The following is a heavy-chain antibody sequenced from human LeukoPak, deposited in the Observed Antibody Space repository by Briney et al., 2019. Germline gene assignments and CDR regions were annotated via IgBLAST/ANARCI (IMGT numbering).Heavy chain of an antibody. CDR1: GFTYSSYA. J-gene: IGHJ4*02. V-gene: IGHV3-23*01. CDR2: ISGSGDT. CDR3: AKGNGYSYGRYYFDY. Sequence: GGSLRLSCAVSGFTYSSYAMSWVRQAPGKGLEGVSTISGSGDTYYVDSVKGRFTISKDNSKNTLYLQMNSLRAEDTAVYYCAKGNGYSYGRYYFDYWGQGTLVTVSS. D-gene: IGHD5-18*01.